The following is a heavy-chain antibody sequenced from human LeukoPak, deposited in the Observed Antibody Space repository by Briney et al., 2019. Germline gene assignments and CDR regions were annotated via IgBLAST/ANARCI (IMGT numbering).Heavy chain of an antibody. CDR1: GYTFTDSE. D-gene: IGHD2-2*02. CDR3: ARGCSGSSCYRGWYFDL. CDR2: MNPNSGDT. V-gene: IGHV1-8*01. Sequence: ASVTVSCKASGYTFTDSEINWVRQAPGQGLEWMGWMNPNSGDTDYAQKFQGRVTMTKNTSISTAYMELSSLRSEDTAVFFCARGCSGSSCYRGWYFDLWGRGTLVTVSS. J-gene: IGHJ2*01.